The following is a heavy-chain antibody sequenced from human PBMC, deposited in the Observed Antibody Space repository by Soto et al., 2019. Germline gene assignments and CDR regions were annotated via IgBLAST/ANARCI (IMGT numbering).Heavy chain of an antibody. Sequence: SETLSLTCTVSGGSISSGGYYWSWIRQHPGKGLEWIGYIYYSGSTYYNPSLKSRVTISVDTSKNQFSLKLSSVTAADTAVYYCAREPTGGYCSGGSCYQGGYWGQGTLVTVSS. J-gene: IGHJ4*02. V-gene: IGHV4-31*03. CDR1: GGSISSGGYY. CDR2: IYYSGST. D-gene: IGHD2-15*01. CDR3: AREPTGGYCSGGSCYQGGY.